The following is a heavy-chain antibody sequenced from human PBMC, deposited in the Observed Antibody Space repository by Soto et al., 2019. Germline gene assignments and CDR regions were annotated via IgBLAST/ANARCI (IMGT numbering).Heavy chain of an antibody. CDR1: GYTFPDYG. J-gene: IGHJ4*02. D-gene: IGHD1-1*01. Sequence: QGQLVQSGVEVKKPGASVKVSCKASGYTFPDYGISWVRQAPGQGLEWMGWISAYNGNTNYAQNLQDRVTMTTDTSTSTAYMELRSLRSDDTAVYYCARDRSTHDYWGQGTLIAVSS. CDR2: ISAYNGNT. CDR3: ARDRSTHDY. V-gene: IGHV1-18*01.